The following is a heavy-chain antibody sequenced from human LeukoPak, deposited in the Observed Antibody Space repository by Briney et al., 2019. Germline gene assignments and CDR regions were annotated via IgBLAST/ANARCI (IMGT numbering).Heavy chain of an antibody. D-gene: IGHD6-13*01. J-gene: IGHJ4*02. V-gene: IGHV3-33*08. Sequence: GGSLRLSCAASGFTFSSYWMNWARQAPGKGLEWVAVIWYDGSNKYYADSVKGRFTISRDNSKNTLYLQMNSLRAEDTAVYYCARDPYSSSWPDYWGQGTLVTVSS. CDR2: IWYDGSNK. CDR3: ARDPYSSSWPDY. CDR1: GFTFSSYW.